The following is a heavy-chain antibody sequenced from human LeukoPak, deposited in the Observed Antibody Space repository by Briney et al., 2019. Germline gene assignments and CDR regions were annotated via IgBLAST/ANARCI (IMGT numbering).Heavy chain of an antibody. V-gene: IGHV1-8*01. CDR3: ARAREGDDDFDY. J-gene: IGHJ4*02. Sequence: ASVKVSCKASGYTFTSYDINWVRQATGQGLEWMGWMNPNSGNTGYAQKFQGRVTMTRNTSISTAYMELSSVTAADTAVYYCARAREGDDDFDYWGQGTLVTVSS. CDR2: MNPNSGNT. CDR1: GYTFTSYD. D-gene: IGHD2-21*02.